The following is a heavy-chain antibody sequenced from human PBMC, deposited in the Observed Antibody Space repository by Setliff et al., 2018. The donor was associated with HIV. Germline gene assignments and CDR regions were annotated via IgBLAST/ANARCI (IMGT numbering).Heavy chain of an antibody. CDR2: INPNSGGT. CDR3: AREGSPIYYFDY. J-gene: IGHJ4*02. Sequence: ASVKVSCKASGYTFINYYIHWVRQAPGQGLEWMGWINPNSGGTNYAQKFQGRVTMTRDTSISTAYMEVSSLRSDDTAVYYCAREGSPIYYFDYWSQGTLVTVSS. D-gene: IGHD3-10*01. CDR1: GYTFINYY. V-gene: IGHV1-2*02.